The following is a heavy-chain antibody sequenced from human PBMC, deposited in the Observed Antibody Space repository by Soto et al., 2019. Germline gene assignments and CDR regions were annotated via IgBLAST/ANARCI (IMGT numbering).Heavy chain of an antibody. J-gene: IGHJ6*02. V-gene: IGHV4-4*07. CDR3: ARDQRDSSGDLTYYYGMDV. CDR1: GGSISSYY. Sequence: PSETLSLTCTVSGGSISSYYWSWIRQPAGKGLEWIGRIYTSGSTNYNPSLKSRVTMSVDTSKNQFSLKLSSVTAADTAVYYCARDQRDSSGDLTYYYGMDVWGQGTTVT. CDR2: IYTSGST. D-gene: IGHD3-22*01.